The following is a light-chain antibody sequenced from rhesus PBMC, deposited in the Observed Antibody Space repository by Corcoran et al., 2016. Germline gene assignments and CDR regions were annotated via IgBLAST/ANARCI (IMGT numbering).Light chain of an antibody. CDR2: AAS. J-gene: IGKJ1*01. CDR1: QGIRSY. CDR3: IKHNSFPWT. V-gene: IGKV1-28*02. Sequence: DIQMTQSPSSLSASVGDTVTITCRASQGIRSYFNWFQQKPGKTPKILVSAASSLESGVPSMLRGSGSGTEFTLTISSLRTEDLAVYYCIKHNSFPWTVGQGTKVKVK.